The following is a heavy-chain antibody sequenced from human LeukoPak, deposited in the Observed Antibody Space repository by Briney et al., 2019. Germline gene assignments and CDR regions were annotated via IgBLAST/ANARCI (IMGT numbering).Heavy chain of an antibody. J-gene: IGHJ3*02. CDR2: ISAYTGNT. CDR1: GYTFTSNG. CDR3: ASNPTPYDAFDI. V-gene: IGHV1-18*01. Sequence: GASVKVSCKSSGYTFTSNGITWVRQAPGQGLEWMGWISAYTGNTNYAQKLQGRVTMTTDTSTSTAYMELRSLRSDDTAVYYCASNPTPYDAFDIWGQGTMVTVSS.